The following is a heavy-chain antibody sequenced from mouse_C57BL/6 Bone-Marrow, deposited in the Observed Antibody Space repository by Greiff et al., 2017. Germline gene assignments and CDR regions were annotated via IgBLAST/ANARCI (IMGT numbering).Heavy chain of an antibody. D-gene: IGHD2-5*01. CDR2: IYPRSGNT. CDR3: ARDLYSNYDVPYAMDY. Sequence: VQLQQSGAELARPGASVKLSCKASGYTFTSYGISWVKQRTGQGLEWIGEIYPRSGNTYYNEKFKGKATLTADKSSSTAYMELRSLTSEDSAVYFCARDLYSNYDVPYAMDYWGQGTSVTVSS. J-gene: IGHJ4*01. V-gene: IGHV1-81*01. CDR1: GYTFTSYG.